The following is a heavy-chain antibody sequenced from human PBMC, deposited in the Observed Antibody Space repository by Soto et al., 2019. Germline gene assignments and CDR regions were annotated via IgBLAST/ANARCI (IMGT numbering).Heavy chain of an antibody. V-gene: IGHV1-58*01. CDR1: GIAFRRTA. CDR3: TADAHRDDFWSSYPYYKYSMDL. Sequence: SVKVSGKASGIAFRRTAVQWMRQGRGQRLGWIGGIGVGAGNKTDGQIVQERMAITRNMSTNTAYMELSGLRPEDRARYYCTADAHRDDFWSSYPYYKYSMDLWGQGTTVTVSS. D-gene: IGHD3-3*01. CDR2: IGVGAGNK. J-gene: IGHJ6*02.